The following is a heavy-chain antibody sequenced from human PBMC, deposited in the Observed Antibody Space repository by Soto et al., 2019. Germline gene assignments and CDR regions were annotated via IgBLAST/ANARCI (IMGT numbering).Heavy chain of an antibody. Sequence: DVQLLESGGGLVQPGGSLRLSCATSGFTFGNYGMNWVRQAPGKGLEWVSGIRGGGGNTYYTDSVKGRFTISRDPSKNTVFLEMNSLRAEDTTVYYCAKGFIVVVTVLRPDDAFDVWGQGTLVTVSS. CDR3: AKGFIVVVTVLRPDDAFDV. CDR1: GFTFGNYG. J-gene: IGHJ3*01. D-gene: IGHD2-21*02. V-gene: IGHV3-23*01. CDR2: IRGGGGNT.